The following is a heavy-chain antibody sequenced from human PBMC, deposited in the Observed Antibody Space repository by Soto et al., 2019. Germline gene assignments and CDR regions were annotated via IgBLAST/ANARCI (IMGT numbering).Heavy chain of an antibody. V-gene: IGHV4-59*08. D-gene: IGHD4-17*01. Sequence: SETLSLTCTVSGGSISSYYWSWIRQPPGKGLEWIGYIYYSGSTNYNPSLKSRVTISVDTSKNQFSLKLSSVTAADTAVYYCARSMTTVVTLDYWGQRTLVTVS. CDR3: ARSMTTVVTLDY. CDR1: GGSISSYY. J-gene: IGHJ4*02. CDR2: IYYSGST.